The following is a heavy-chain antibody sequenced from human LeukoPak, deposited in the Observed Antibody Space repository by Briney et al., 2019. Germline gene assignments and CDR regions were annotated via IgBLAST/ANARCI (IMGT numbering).Heavy chain of an antibody. J-gene: IGHJ3*02. D-gene: IGHD3-10*01. Sequence: GGSLRLSCAASGFTFNSYWMTWVRQAPGKGLEWVASIKKDGNDKYYVDSVKGRFTISRDNARSSLSLQMNSLRVEDTALYYCARGRDHSWFVEIWDYAFDIWGQGTMVTVSS. CDR1: GFTFNSYW. CDR3: ARGRDHSWFVEIWDYAFDI. CDR2: IKKDGNDK. V-gene: IGHV3-7*01.